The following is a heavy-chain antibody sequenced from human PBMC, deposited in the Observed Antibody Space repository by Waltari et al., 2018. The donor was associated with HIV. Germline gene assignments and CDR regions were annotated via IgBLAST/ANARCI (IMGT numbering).Heavy chain of an antibody. Sequence: QVQLVESGGGVVQPGRSLRLSCAASGFTFSSYGMHWVLQAPGKGLEWLAVVWYDGKNKYYADSVKGRFTVSRDNSKNTLFLQMNSLRVDDTAVYYCARTPYDTSGYCFDYWGQGTLVTVSS. CDR2: VWYDGKNK. D-gene: IGHD3-22*01. J-gene: IGHJ4*02. V-gene: IGHV3-33*01. CDR1: GFTFSSYG. CDR3: ARTPYDTSGYCFDY.